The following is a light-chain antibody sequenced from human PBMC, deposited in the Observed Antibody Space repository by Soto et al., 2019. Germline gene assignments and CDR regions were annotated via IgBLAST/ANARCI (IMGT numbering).Light chain of an antibody. CDR1: ESVSNSC. V-gene: IGKV3-20*01. CDR2: GAS. CDR3: QQYGNSPHT. J-gene: IGKJ1*01. Sequence: EIVLTQSPGTLSLSPGERATLSCRASESVSNSCLAWYQQKPGQAPRLLIYGASSRATGIQDRFSGSGSGTYFTLTIRRLESEDFAVYYCQQYGNSPHTCGQGTKVEIQ.